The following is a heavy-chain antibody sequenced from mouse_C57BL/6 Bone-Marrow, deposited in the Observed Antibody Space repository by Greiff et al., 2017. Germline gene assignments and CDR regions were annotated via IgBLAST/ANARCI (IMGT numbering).Heavy chain of an antibody. Sequence: EVHLVESGGDLVKPGGSLKLSCAASGFTFSSYGMSWVRQTPDKRLEWVATISSGGSYTYYPDSVKGRFTISRDNAKNTLYLQMSSLKSEDTAMYYCARHYYGSSSRAMDYWGQGTSVTVSS. CDR3: ARHYYGSSSRAMDY. D-gene: IGHD1-1*01. V-gene: IGHV5-6*01. CDR2: ISSGGSYT. J-gene: IGHJ4*01. CDR1: GFTFSSYG.